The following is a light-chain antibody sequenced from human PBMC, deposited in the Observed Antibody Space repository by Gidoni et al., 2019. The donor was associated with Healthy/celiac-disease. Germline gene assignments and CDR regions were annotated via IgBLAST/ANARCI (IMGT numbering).Light chain of an antibody. J-gene: IGKJ4*01. CDR1: QDISNS. CDR3: QQYDSFFPPLT. Sequence: DIQRTQSPSSLSASVGDRVTITCQASQDISNSLNWYQQKPGKAPKLLIYGASTLETGVPSRFSGSGSGTDFTFTISSLQPEDIATYCCQQYDSFFPPLTFGGGTKVEIK. CDR2: GAS. V-gene: IGKV1-33*01.